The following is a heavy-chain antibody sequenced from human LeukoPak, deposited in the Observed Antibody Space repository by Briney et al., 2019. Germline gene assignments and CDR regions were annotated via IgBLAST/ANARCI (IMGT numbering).Heavy chain of an antibody. D-gene: IGHD7-27*01. CDR1: GGSISSYY. V-gene: IGHV4-59*01. CDR2: ISYSGRT. Sequence: SSETLSLTCTVSGGSISSYYWSWIRQPPGKGLEWIGYISYSGRTNYNPSLKSRVHISVDTSKNQFSLKLRSVTAADTAVYYCARKTGDLYYFDYWGQGTLVTVSS. J-gene: IGHJ4*02. CDR3: ARKTGDLYYFDY.